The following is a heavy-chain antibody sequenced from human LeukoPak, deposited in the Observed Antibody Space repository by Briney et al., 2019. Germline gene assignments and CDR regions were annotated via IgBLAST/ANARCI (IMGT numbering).Heavy chain of an antibody. Sequence: GGSLRLSCAASGFTFSSYTMNWVRQAPGKGLNGFSSFIVSSSTIYYADSVKGRFTISRDNSKNTLYLQMNSLRAEDTAVYYCAKDLAYCGGDCYSYYFDYWGQGTLVTVSS. D-gene: IGHD2-21*02. CDR2: FIVSSSTI. V-gene: IGHV3-48*01. CDR1: GFTFSSYT. CDR3: AKDLAYCGGDCYSYYFDY. J-gene: IGHJ4*02.